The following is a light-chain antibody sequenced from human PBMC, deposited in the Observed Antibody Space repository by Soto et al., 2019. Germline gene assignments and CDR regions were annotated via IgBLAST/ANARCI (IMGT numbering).Light chain of an antibody. CDR2: DAS. Sequence: DIQMTQSPSTLSASVGDRVTITCRASQSISSWLAWYQQKPGKAPKLLIYDASSLESGVPSRFSGSGSGTEFTLTISSLQPDDFATYCCQQYNSYPELTFGGGTKVEIK. J-gene: IGKJ4*01. CDR1: QSISSW. CDR3: QQYNSYPELT. V-gene: IGKV1-5*01.